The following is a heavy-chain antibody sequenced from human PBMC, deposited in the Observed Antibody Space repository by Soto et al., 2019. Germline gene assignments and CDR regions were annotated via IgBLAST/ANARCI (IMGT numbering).Heavy chain of an antibody. Sequence: EVQLLESGGGLVQPGGSLRLSCAASGFTFSSYAMSWVRQAPGKGLEWVSAISGSGGSTYYADSVKGRFTISRDNSKNTLYLQMNRLRAEDPAVYYCAKEWSYSSGWSHVDYWGQGTLVTVSS. J-gene: IGHJ4*02. D-gene: IGHD6-19*01. CDR3: AKEWSYSSGWSHVDY. V-gene: IGHV3-23*01. CDR2: ISGSGGST. CDR1: GFTFSSYA.